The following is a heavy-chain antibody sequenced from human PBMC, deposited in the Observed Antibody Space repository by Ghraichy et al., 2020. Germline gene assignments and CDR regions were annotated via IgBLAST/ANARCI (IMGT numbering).Heavy chain of an antibody. D-gene: IGHD5-18*01. CDR1: GFTFTSSA. CDR3: AAGFLDTAMAYYYYGMDV. CDR2: IVVGSGNT. V-gene: IGHV1-58*02. J-gene: IGHJ6*02. Sequence: SVKVSCKASGFTFTSSAMQWVRQARGQRLEWIGWIVVGSGNTNYAQKFQERVTITRDMSTSTAYMELSSLRSEDTAVYYCAAGFLDTAMAYYYYGMDVWGQGTMVTVSS.